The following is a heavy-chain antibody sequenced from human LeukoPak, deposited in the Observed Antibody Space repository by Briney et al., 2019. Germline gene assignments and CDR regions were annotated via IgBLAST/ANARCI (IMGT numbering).Heavy chain of an antibody. Sequence: GRSLRLSCAASGFTFSSYGMHWARQAPGKGLEWVAVISYDGSNKYYADSVKGRFTISRDNSKNTLYLQMNSLRAEDTAVCYCAKDSWELLYYFDYWGQGTLVTVSS. D-gene: IGHD1-26*01. J-gene: IGHJ4*02. V-gene: IGHV3-30*18. CDR3: AKDSWELLYYFDY. CDR1: GFTFSSYG. CDR2: ISYDGSNK.